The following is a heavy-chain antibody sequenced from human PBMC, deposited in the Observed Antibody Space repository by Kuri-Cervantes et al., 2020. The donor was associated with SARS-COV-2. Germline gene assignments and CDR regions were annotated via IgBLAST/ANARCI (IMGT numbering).Heavy chain of an antibody. CDR3: ARSLRITIFGVVIVNEYFQH. V-gene: IGHV1-3*02. D-gene: IGHD3-3*01. CDR2: SNAGNGNT. CDR1: GYTFTSYA. Sequence: ASVKVSCKASGYTFTSYAMHWVRQAPGQRLEWMGWSNAGNGNTKYSQELQGRVTITRDTSASTAYMELSSLRSEDTAVYYCARSLRITIFGVVIVNEYFQHWGQGTLVTVSS. J-gene: IGHJ1*01.